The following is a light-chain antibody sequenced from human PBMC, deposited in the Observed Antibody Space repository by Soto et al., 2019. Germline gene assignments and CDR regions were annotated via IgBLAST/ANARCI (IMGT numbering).Light chain of an antibody. CDR3: QQLNSYPIT. Sequence: IQLTQYPSSLSASVGDRLTITCRASQGISSYLARYQQKPGKAPKLLIYAAFTLQSGVPSRFSGSGSGTDFTLPISSLQPEDFATYSCQQLNSYPITFGQGTRLEIK. J-gene: IGKJ5*01. V-gene: IGKV1-9*01. CDR2: AAF. CDR1: QGISSY.